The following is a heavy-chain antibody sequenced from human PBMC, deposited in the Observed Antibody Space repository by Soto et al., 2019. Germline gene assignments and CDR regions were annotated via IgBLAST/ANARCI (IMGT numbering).Heavy chain of an antibody. CDR3: ARDPGRSTNRWRVRQVADGDYYVMDV. J-gene: IGHJ6*02. D-gene: IGHD2-8*01. Sequence: VQLVQSGAEEKKSGSSVKVSCKALGGTFSSDAISWVRQAPGQGLEWVGGIIPIFGTSKYAQKLQGRVTISAEPSTSKAYMEVSSQRSEETATYYCARDPGRSTNRWRVRQVADGDYYVMDVWGQGTTVTVSS. CDR1: GGTFSSDA. V-gene: IGHV1-69*01. CDR2: IIPIFGTS.